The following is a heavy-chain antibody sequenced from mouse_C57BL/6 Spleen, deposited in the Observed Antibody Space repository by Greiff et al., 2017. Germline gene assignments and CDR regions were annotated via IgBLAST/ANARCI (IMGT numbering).Heavy chain of an antibody. CDR2: IDPSDSET. D-gene: IGHD1-1*01. Sequence: VQLQQPGAELVRPGSSVKLSCKASGYTFTSYWMHWVKQRPIQGLEWIGNIDPSDSETHYNQKFKDKATLTVDKSSSPAYMLLSSLPSEDSAVYYYAGGGYYYDGRYWYFDVWGTGTTVTVSS. CDR3: AGGGYYYDGRYWYFDV. V-gene: IGHV1-52*01. CDR1: GYTFTSYW. J-gene: IGHJ1*03.